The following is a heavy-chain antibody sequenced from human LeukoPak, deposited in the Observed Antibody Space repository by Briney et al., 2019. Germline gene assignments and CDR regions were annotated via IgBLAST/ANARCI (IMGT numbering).Heavy chain of an antibody. V-gene: IGHV1-69*05. CDR3: ATGSYYSN. D-gene: IGHD1-26*01. Sequence: SVKVSCKASGGTFSSYAISWVRQAPGQGLEGMGGIIPIFGTANYAQKFQGRVTIPTDQSTSTAYMELSSLRSEHTAVYYCATGSYYSNWGEGPLVTVSS. CDR1: GGTFSSYA. CDR2: IIPIFGTA. J-gene: IGHJ4*02.